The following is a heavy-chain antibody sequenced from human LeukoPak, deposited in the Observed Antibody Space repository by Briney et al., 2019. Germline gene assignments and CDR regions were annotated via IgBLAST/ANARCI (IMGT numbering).Heavy chain of an antibody. J-gene: IGHJ4*02. CDR2: ISGSGGST. Sequence: GGSLRLSCAASGFTFSSYAMSWVRQAPGKGLEWVSAISGSGGSTYYADSVKGRFTISRDNSKNTLYLQMNSLRAEDTAVYYCAKRSPVGLLWFGESDYWGQGTLVTVSS. V-gene: IGHV3-23*01. CDR1: GFTFSSYA. D-gene: IGHD3-10*01. CDR3: AKRSPVGLLWFGESDY.